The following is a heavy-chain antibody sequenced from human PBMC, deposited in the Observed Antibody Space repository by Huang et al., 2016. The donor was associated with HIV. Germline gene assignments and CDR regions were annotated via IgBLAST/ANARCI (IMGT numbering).Heavy chain of an antibody. CDR1: GFTFSSYS. CDR2: SSSSSSTI. D-gene: IGHD3-22*01. CDR3: ARDSDYYDSSGYYYAYNWFDP. V-gene: IGHV3-48*02. J-gene: IGHJ5*02. Sequence: EVQLVESGGGLVQPGGSLRLSCAASGFTFSSYSMNWVRQAPGKGLEWVSYSSSSSSTIYDADSVKGRFTISRDNAKNSLYLQMNSLRDEDTAVYYCARDSDYYDSSGYYYAYNWFDPWGQGTLVTVSS.